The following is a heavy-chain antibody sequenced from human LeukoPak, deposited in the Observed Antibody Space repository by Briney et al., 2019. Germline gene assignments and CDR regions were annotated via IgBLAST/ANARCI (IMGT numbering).Heavy chain of an antibody. V-gene: IGHV1-69*13. D-gene: IGHD5-24*01. J-gene: IGHJ6*02. CDR3: ARVVLGRRWLQTSYYYGMDV. Sequence: SVKVSCKASGGTFSSYAISWVRQAPGRGLEWMGGIIPIFGTANYAQKFQGRVTITADESTSTAYLELSSLTSEDTAVYYCARVVLGRRWLQTSYYYGMDVWGQGTTVTVSS. CDR1: GGTFSSYA. CDR2: IIPIFGTA.